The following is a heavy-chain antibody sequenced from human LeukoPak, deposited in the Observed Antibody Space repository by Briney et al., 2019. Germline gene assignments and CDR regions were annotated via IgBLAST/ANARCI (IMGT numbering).Heavy chain of an antibody. CDR2: FGTSSTYI. CDR3: ARDSGWYFDL. D-gene: IGHD6-25*01. V-gene: IGHV3-21*01. CDR1: GFTFSSFN. J-gene: IGHJ2*01. Sequence: AGSLPLSRAASGFTFSSFNMNWVRQAPGKGLEWVSSFGTSSTYIYYADSVKGRFTISRDNDKDSLYLQMNSLRAEDTAVYYCARDSGWYFDLWGRGTLVTVSS.